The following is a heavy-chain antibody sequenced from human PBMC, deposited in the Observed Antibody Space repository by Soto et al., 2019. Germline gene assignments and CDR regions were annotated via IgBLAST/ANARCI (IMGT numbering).Heavy chain of an antibody. Sequence: GESLKISCKGFGYSFCSYWIGWVRQTPGKGLEWMGIIYPGGSDTRYSPSFQGQVTISADKSISTAYLQWSSLKASDTAMYFCASRRSAGGWSPFDYWGQGTLVTVSS. V-gene: IGHV5-51*01. J-gene: IGHJ4*02. CDR3: ASRRSAGGWSPFDY. D-gene: IGHD3-3*01. CDR2: IYPGGSDT. CDR1: GYSFCSYW.